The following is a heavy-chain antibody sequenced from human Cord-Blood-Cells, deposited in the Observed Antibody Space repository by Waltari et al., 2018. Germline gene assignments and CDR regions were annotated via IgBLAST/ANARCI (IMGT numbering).Heavy chain of an antibody. CDR1: GYTFTSSD. J-gene: IGHJ6*03. CDR2: MNPNSSNT. V-gene: IGHV1-8*03. D-gene: IGHD3-22*01. CDR3: ARVYYDSSATYYYYYYYMDV. Sequence: QVQLVQSGAEVKKPGASVKVSCKASGYTFTSSDINWVRQATGQGLAWMGWMNPNSSNTGYAQKFQGRVTITRNTSISTAYMELSSLRSEDTAVYYCARVYYDSSATYYYYYYYMDVWGKGTTVTVSS.